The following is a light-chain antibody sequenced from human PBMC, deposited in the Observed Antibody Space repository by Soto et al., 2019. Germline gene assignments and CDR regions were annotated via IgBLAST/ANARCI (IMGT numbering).Light chain of an antibody. CDR1: SSDVGGYNY. V-gene: IGLV2-8*01. Sequence: QSALTQPPSASGSPGQSVTISCTGTSSDVGGYNYVSWYQQHPGEAPKLMIYEVSKRPSGVPDRFSGSKSANTASLTVSGLQAEDEADYYCSSYTSSSTFVVFGGGTKLTVL. CDR2: EVS. J-gene: IGLJ2*01. CDR3: SSYTSSSTFVV.